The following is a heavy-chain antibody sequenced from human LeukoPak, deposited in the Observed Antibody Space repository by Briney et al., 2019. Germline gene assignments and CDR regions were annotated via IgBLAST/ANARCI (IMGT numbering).Heavy chain of an antibody. Sequence: GSXGLSCAASGFTFSSYGMHWVRQAPGKGLEGVAVIWYDGSNKYYADSVKGRFTISRDNSKNTLYLQMNSLRVEDTAVYYCASRSINWYRGNNWFDPWGQGTLVTVSS. CDR3: ASRSINWYRGNNWFDP. D-gene: IGHD6-13*01. V-gene: IGHV3-33*01. J-gene: IGHJ5*02. CDR1: GFTFSSYG. CDR2: IWYDGSNK.